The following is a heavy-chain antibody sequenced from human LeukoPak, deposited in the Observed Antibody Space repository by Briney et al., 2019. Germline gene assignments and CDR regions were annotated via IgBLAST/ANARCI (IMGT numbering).Heavy chain of an antibody. CDR3: VKDMYYDFWSGYYR. V-gene: IGHV3-30*18. D-gene: IGHD3-3*01. CDR2: ISYDGSNK. Sequence: GGSLRLSCAASGFTFSSYGMHWVRQAPGKGLEWVAVISYDGSNKYYADSVKGRFTISRDNSRNTLYLQMNSLRAEDTAVYYCVKDMYYDFWSGYYRWGQGTLVTVSS. CDR1: GFTFSSYG. J-gene: IGHJ4*02.